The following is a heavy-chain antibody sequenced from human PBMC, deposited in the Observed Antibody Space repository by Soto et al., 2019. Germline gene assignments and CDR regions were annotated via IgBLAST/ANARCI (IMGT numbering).Heavy chain of an antibody. J-gene: IGHJ6*02. Sequence: XASLRLSCATSGFTFNTYPMTWVRQAPGKGLEWVSSISSTAGRTSSYADSVKGRFAISRDFSDNTVYLQMNNLRVDDTAVYFCAKGVLSFHYGMEVWGQGTTVTVS. CDR1: GFTFNTYP. CDR3: AKGVLSFHYGMEV. D-gene: IGHD3-10*01. CDR2: ISSTAGRTS. V-gene: IGHV3-23*01.